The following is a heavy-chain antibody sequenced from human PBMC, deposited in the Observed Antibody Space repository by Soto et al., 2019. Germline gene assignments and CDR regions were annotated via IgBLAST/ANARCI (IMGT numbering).Heavy chain of an antibody. D-gene: IGHD1-26*01. V-gene: IGHV3-66*01. CDR1: GFTVSSNY. Sequence: GGSMRLSCAASGFTVSSNYMSWVRQAPGKGLEWVSVIYSGGSTYYADSVKGRFTISRDNSKNTLYLQMNSLRAEDTAVYYCARDQGGSYYFDYWGQGTLVTVSS. CDR3: ARDQGGSYYFDY. J-gene: IGHJ4*02. CDR2: IYSGGST.